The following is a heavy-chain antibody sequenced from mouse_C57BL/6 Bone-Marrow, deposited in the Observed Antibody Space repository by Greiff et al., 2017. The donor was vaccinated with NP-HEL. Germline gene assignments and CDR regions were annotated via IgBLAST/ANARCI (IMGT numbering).Heavy chain of an antibody. CDR3: ARGDPYFDY. Sequence: QVQLQQSGAELVRPGTSVKVSCKASGYAFTNYLIEWVKQRPGQGLEWIGVINPGSGGTNYNEKLKGKATLTADKSSSTAYMQLSSLTSEDSAVSFCARGDPYFDYWGQGTTLTVSS. V-gene: IGHV1-54*01. CDR2: INPGSGGT. CDR1: GYAFTNYL. J-gene: IGHJ2*01.